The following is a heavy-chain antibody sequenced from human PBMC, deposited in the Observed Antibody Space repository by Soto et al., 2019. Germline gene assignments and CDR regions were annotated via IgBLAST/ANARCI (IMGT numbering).Heavy chain of an antibody. Sequence: QVQLVESGGGVVQPGRSLRLSCAASGFTFSSYAMHWVRQAPGKGLEWVAVISYDGSNKYYADSVKGRFTISRDNSKNTLYLQMNSLRAEDTAVYYCASDRGSSGFSYVMEVWGQGTTVTVSS. CDR2: ISYDGSNK. CDR3: ASDRGSSGFSYVMEV. CDR1: GFTFSSYA. D-gene: IGHD6-6*01. V-gene: IGHV3-30-3*01. J-gene: IGHJ6*02.